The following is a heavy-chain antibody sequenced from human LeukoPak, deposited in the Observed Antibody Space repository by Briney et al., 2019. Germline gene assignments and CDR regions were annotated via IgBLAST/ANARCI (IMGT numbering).Heavy chain of an antibody. CDR1: GFTFSNYA. J-gene: IGHJ4*02. D-gene: IGHD3-16*01. Sequence: GGSLRLSCAASGFTFSNYAMSWVRQAPGKGLEWVSGISGSGGSTYYADSVKGRFTISRDNSKNTLYLQMNSLRAEDTAVYYCAKDPHVLITFGGADYWGQGTLVTVSS. CDR3: AKDPHVLITFGGADY. CDR2: ISGSGGST. V-gene: IGHV3-23*01.